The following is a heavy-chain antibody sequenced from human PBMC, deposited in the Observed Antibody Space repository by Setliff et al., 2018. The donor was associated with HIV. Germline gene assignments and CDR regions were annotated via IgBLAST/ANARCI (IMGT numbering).Heavy chain of an antibody. J-gene: IGHJ4*02. Sequence: QPGGSLRLSCAASGFTFSSYMMNWVRQAPGKGLEWVSGISDSGGSTYYADSVKGRFTISRDNSKNTLNLQMNSLRAEDTAMYYCARDWRHGYDLNFDYWGQGTLVTVSS. V-gene: IGHV3-23*01. D-gene: IGHD5-12*01. CDR3: ARDWRHGYDLNFDY. CDR2: ISDSGGST. CDR1: GFTFSSYM.